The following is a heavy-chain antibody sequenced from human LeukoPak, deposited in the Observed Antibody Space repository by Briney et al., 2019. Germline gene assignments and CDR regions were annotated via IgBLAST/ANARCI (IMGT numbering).Heavy chain of an antibody. J-gene: IGHJ4*02. D-gene: IGHD3-10*01. CDR2: IKSKTDDGTR. Sequence: PGGSLRLSCAASGFTFSNAWMSWVRQAPGKGLEWVGRIKSKTDDGTRDYAAPVKGRLAISRNDSKNTLYLQMNSLKTEDTAVYYCTTRMAILWFGTNDYWGQGTLVTVSS. CDR1: GFTFSNAW. CDR3: TTRMAILWFGTNDY. V-gene: IGHV3-15*01.